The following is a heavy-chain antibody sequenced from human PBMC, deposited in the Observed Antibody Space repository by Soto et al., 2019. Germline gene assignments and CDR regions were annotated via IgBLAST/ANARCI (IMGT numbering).Heavy chain of an antibody. V-gene: IGHV3-48*02. Sequence: EVQLVESGGGLVQPGGSLRLSCAASGFTFSTYNMNWVRQAPGNGLEWVSYIRSSSNTIYYADSVEGRFTISRDNAKNSLYLQMNSLRDEDTAVSSCARDRVWDWSGSYGWDYWGQGTLVTVSS. CDR2: IRSSSNTI. CDR3: ARDRVWDWSGSYGWDY. CDR1: GFTFSTYN. D-gene: IGHD1-26*01. J-gene: IGHJ4*02.